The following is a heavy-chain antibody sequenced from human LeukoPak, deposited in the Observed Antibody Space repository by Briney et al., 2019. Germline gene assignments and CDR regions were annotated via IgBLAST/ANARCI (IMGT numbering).Heavy chain of an antibody. D-gene: IGHD6-13*01. V-gene: IGHV4-39*01. CDR2: IYYSGST. Sequence: ASETLSLTCTVSGDSISSSSYYWGWIRQPPGKGLEWIGSIYYSGSTYYNPSLKSRVTISVDTSNNQFSLKLSSVTAADTAVYYCARPRLSYSSSWAFDYWGQGTLVTVSS. CDR3: ARPRLSYSSSWAFDY. CDR1: GDSISSSSYY. J-gene: IGHJ4*02.